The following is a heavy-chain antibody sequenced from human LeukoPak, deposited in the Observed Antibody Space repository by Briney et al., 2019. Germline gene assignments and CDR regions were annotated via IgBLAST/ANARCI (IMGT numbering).Heavy chain of an antibody. CDR2: IYHSGST. CDR3: ARAHYCSGGSCYIDY. Sequence: SETLSLTCAVSGGSISSGGYSWSWIRQPPGTGLEWIGYIYHSGSTYYNPSLKSRVTISVDRSKNQFSLKLSSVTAADTAVYYCARAHYCSGGSCYIDYWGQGTLVTVSS. V-gene: IGHV4-30-2*01. J-gene: IGHJ4*02. CDR1: GGSISSGGYS. D-gene: IGHD2-15*01.